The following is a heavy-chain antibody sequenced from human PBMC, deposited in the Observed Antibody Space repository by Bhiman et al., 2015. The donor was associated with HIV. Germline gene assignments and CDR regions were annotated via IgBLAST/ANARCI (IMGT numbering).Heavy chain of an antibody. J-gene: IGHJ4*02. CDR1: GFTVSSNY. V-gene: IGHV3-53*01. D-gene: IGHD6-6*01. Sequence: EVQLVESGGGLIQPGGSLRLSCAASGFTVSSNYMSWVRQAPGKGLEWVSVIYSGGSTYYADSVEGRFTISRDKSKNTLYLQMNSLRAEDTAVYYCAKDLALGSSSGNYFDYWGQGTLVTVSS. CDR3: AKDLALGSSSGNYFDY. CDR2: IYSGGST.